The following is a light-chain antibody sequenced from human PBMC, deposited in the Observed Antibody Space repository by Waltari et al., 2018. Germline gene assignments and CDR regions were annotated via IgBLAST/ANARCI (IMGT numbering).Light chain of an antibody. V-gene: IGLV1-44*01. CDR1: SSNIGGNT. CDR2: NNN. Sequence: QPVLIQPPSASGTLGQRVTISCSGSSSNIGGNTVNWYQQFPGAAPKVFIYNNNQRPSRFPVRFSGSKSGTSASLAISGLQSGDEAIYYCAAWDDIVNAWLFGGGAKLTVL. CDR3: AAWDDIVNAWL. J-gene: IGLJ3*02.